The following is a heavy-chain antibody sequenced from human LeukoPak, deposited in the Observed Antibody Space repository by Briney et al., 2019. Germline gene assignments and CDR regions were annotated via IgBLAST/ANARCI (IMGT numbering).Heavy chain of an antibody. CDR1: GFSVRDHY. D-gene: IGHD4-17*01. Sequence: GGSLRLSCAASGFSVRDHYMNWVRQAPGKGLEWVSTISNSGGNTYYADSVKGRFTTSRDNSKNTLYLQMNSLRAEDTAVYYCAKDRYGDYFLYYFDYWGQGTLVTVSS. CDR2: ISNSGGNT. J-gene: IGHJ4*02. V-gene: IGHV3-23*01. CDR3: AKDRYGDYFLYYFDY.